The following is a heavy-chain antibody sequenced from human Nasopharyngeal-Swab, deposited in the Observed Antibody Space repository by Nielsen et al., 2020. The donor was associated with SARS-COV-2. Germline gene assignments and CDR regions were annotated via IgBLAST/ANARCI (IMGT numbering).Heavy chain of an antibody. V-gene: IGHV3-9*01. Sequence: LSLTCAASGFTFDANAIHWFRQAPGRGLEWVSGISWDSGNIGYADSVKGRFTISRDNAKNSLYLQMNSLRAEDTALYYCVKDNLLRAFDLWGQGTMVTVSS. CDR1: GFTFDANA. D-gene: IGHD2-15*01. J-gene: IGHJ3*01. CDR3: VKDNLLRAFDL. CDR2: ISWDSGNI.